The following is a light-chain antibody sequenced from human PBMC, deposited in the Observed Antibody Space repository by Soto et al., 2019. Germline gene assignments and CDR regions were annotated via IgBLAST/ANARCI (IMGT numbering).Light chain of an antibody. Sequence: DIVLTQSPVTLSLSPGERATLSCRASQSVDTYLVWYQQKPGQAPRLLLYGASRRATGIPARFSGSGSGTDFSLTISGLGPEDFAVYYCQQRTSWPPAITFGQGTRLQI. J-gene: IGKJ5*01. CDR3: QQRTSWPPAIT. CDR1: QSVDTY. V-gene: IGKV3-11*01. CDR2: GAS.